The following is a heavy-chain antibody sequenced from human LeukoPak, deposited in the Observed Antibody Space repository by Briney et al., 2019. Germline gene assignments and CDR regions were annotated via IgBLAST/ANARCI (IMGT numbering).Heavy chain of an antibody. V-gene: IGHV4-61*01. D-gene: IGHD2-2*01. Sequence: PSETLSLTCTVSGGSISSGSYYWSWIRQPPGEGLEWIGYIYYSGSTNYNPSLKSRVTISVDTSKNQFSLKLSSVTAADTAVYYCARSRSICPRDWGQGTLVTVSS. CDR1: GGSISSGSYY. CDR2: IYYSGST. J-gene: IGHJ4*02. CDR3: ARSRSICPRD.